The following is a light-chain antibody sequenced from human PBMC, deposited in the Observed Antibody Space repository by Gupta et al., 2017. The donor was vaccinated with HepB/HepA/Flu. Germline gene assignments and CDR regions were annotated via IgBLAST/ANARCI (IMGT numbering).Light chain of an antibody. CDR3: QHYNSWPGN. CDR1: KGVSSN. CDR2: GAS. J-gene: IGKJ2*02. Sequence: EILMTQSLDTLSVSPGERATLSCRASKGVSSNLAWYQQKPGQAPRLLIYGASTRATGFPARFSGSGAGTEFTLTISSLQSEDVAVYFCQHYNSWPGNFGQGTKLEIK. V-gene: IGKV3-15*01.